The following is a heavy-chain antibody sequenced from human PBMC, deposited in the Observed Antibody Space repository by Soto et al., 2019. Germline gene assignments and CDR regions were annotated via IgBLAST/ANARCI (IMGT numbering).Heavy chain of an antibody. D-gene: IGHD1-26*01. CDR3: VRSGRIVGALASGWFDP. V-gene: IGHV5-51*01. J-gene: IGHJ5*02. CDR1: GYNFANFW. CDR2: IYPGDSDT. Sequence: GESLKISCKGSGYNFANFWIGWVRQMPGKGLEWMGIIYPGDSDTRYNPAFQGQVTISADKSITTAYLQWNSLKASDSAMYYCVRSGRIVGALASGWFDPWGQGTLVTVSS.